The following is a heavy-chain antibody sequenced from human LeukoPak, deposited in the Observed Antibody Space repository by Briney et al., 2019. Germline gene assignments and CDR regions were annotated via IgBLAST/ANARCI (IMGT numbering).Heavy chain of an antibody. CDR1: GGSISSSSYY. D-gene: IGHD5-18*01. CDR2: IYYSGST. V-gene: IGHV4-39*01. CDR3: ASPGYSYGYFDY. J-gene: IGHJ4*02. Sequence: PSETLSLTCTVSGGSISSSSYYWGWTRQPPGKGLEWIGSIYYSGSTYYNPSLKSRVTISVDTSKNQFSLKLSSVTAADTAVYYCASPGYSYGYFDYWGQGTLVTVSS.